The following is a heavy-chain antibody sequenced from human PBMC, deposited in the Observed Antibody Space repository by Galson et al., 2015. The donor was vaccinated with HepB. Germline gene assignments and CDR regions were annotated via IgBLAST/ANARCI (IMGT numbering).Heavy chain of an antibody. Sequence: SLRLSCAASGFTFSDYGMHWVRQAPGKGLEWVALIWKDGSNTYYSDSVKGRFTISRDNSKKTLYLQISSLRAEDTAVYYCAREDKNIAVAAFDYWGQGTMVTATS. CDR2: IWKDGSNT. V-gene: IGHV3-33*08. D-gene: IGHD6-19*01. CDR1: GFTFSDYG. J-gene: IGHJ4*02. CDR3: AREDKNIAVAAFDY.